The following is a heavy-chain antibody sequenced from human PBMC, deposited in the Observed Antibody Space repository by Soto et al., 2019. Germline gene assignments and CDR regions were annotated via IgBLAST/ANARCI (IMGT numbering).Heavy chain of an antibody. CDR2: INPNSGGT. D-gene: IGHD6-6*01. J-gene: IGHJ4*02. CDR1: GYTFTGYY. CDR3: ARVTGSSSSYYFDY. V-gene: IGHV1-2*04. Sequence: GASVKVSCKASGYTFTGYYMHWVRQAPGQGLEWMGWINPNSGGTNYAQKFQGWVTMTRDTSISTAYMELSRLRSDDTAVYYCARVTGSSSSYYFDYWGQGTLVTVSS.